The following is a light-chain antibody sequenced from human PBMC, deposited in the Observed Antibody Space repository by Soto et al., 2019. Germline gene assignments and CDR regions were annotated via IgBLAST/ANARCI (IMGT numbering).Light chain of an antibody. CDR3: QSYDSSHVV. J-gene: IGLJ2*01. Sequence: QSVLTQPPSVSGAPGQRVTISCTGSSCNIGAGYDVHWYQQLPGTAPKLLIYGNSNRPSGVPDRFSGSKSGTSASLAITGLQAEDEADYYCQSYDSSHVVFGGGTKVTVL. V-gene: IGLV1-40*01. CDR1: SCNIGAGYD. CDR2: GNS.